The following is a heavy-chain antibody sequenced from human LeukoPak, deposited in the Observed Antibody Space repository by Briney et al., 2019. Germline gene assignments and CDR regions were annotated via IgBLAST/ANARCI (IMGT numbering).Heavy chain of an antibody. J-gene: IGHJ4*02. Sequence: PSETLSLTCTVSGGSISSYYWSWIRQPPGKGLEWIGYIYYSGSTNYNPSLKSRVTISVDTSKNQFSLKLSSVTAADTAVYYCAGTPGIAVAGTIDYWGQGTLVTVSS. V-gene: IGHV4-59*08. D-gene: IGHD6-19*01. CDR2: IYYSGST. CDR3: AGTPGIAVAGTIDY. CDR1: GGSISSYY.